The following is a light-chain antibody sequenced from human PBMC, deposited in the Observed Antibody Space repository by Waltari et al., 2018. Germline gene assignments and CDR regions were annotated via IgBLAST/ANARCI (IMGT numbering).Light chain of an antibody. CDR3: QQYYDTPPTT. V-gene: IGKV2-30*01. J-gene: IGKJ1*01. CDR2: KVS. CDR1: QSLVYSDGNTY. Sequence: DAVLTQSPLSLPVTLGQPASISCRSSQSLVYSDGNTYLNWFQQRPGQSPRRLIYKVSDRDSGVPDRFSGSGSGTDFTLTISSLQAEDVAVYYCQQYYDTPPTTFGQGTKVEIK.